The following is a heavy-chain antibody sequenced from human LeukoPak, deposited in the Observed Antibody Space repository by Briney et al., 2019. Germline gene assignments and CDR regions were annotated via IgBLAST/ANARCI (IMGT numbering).Heavy chain of an antibody. D-gene: IGHD5-18*01. V-gene: IGHV3-23*01. CDR3: AKSMGIQLWLGDY. Sequence: GGSLRLSCAASGFTFSSYAMSWVRQAPGKGLEWVSAISGSGGSTYYADSVMGRFTISRDNSKNTLYLQMNSLRAEDTAVYYCAKSMGIQLWLGDYWGQGTLVTVSS. CDR1: GFTFSSYA. J-gene: IGHJ4*02. CDR2: ISGSGGST.